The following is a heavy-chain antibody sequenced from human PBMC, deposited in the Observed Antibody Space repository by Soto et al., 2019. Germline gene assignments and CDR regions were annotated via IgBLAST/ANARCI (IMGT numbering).Heavy chain of an antibody. CDR1: GFNSDGHG. Sequence: GRSLRLSCTYSGFNSDGHGLAWVRQAPGKSLEWVGFTAGQSYGGLIAYGASVKGRFTISRDDSKNVFYLHMTGLQVEDTGTYFCARDSDFYGLDIWGQGTTVTVSS. CDR2: TAGQSYGGLI. V-gene: IGHV3-49*04. J-gene: IGHJ6*02. CDR3: ARDSDFYGLDI.